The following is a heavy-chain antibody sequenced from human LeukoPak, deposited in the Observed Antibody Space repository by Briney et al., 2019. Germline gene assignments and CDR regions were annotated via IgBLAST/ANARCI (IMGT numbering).Heavy chain of an antibody. Sequence: GGSLRLSCAASGFTFSNAWMSWIRQAPGKGLEWVSYISSSGSTIYYADSVKGRFTISRDNAKNSLYLQMNSLRAEDTAVYYCASGGSYYYFDYWGQGTLVTVSS. V-gene: IGHV3-11*01. J-gene: IGHJ4*02. D-gene: IGHD1-26*01. CDR2: ISSSGSTI. CDR3: ASGGSYYYFDY. CDR1: GFTFSNAW.